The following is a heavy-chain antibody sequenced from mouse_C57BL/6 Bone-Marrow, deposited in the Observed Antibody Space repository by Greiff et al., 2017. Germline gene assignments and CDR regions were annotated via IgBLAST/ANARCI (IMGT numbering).Heavy chain of an antibody. Sequence: EVQLQQPGAELVKPGASVTLSCTASGFNIKVFYMPWVKQRSEHGLEWIGRIDPEDGETNYAPNFQGKATLNADTSSNTASLPLSRLTSEDTSVYYCARGAYWGQETLVTGSA. V-gene: IGHV14-2*01. J-gene: IGHJ3*01. CDR1: GFNIKVFY. CDR2: IDPEDGET. CDR3: ARGAY.